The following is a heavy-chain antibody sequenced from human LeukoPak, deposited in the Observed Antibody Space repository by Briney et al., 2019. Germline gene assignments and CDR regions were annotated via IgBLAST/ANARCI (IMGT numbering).Heavy chain of an antibody. CDR2: ISGSGTRT. Sequence: AGGSLRLSCVGSGFTLSSYAMSWVRQAPGKGLEWVSAISGSGTRTYYADSVKGRFTISRDNSKNTLYLQMNSLRAEDTAVYYCAKAPTKEGEWLLLNYFDYWGQGTLVTVSS. J-gene: IGHJ4*02. D-gene: IGHD3-22*01. V-gene: IGHV3-23*01. CDR1: GFTLSSYA. CDR3: AKAPTKEGEWLLLNYFDY.